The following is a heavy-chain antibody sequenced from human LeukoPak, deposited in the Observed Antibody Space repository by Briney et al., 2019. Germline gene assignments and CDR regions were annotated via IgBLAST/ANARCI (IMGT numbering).Heavy chain of an antibody. V-gene: IGHV3-9*03. CDR1: GFTFDDYA. D-gene: IGHD2-2*01. CDR2: ISWNSGSI. CDR3: AKASGHIVVVPAFDY. Sequence: GGSLRLSCAASGFTFDDYAMHWVRQAPGKGLEWVSGISWNSGSIGYADSVKGRFTISRDNAKNSLYLQMNSLRAEDVALYYCAKASGHIVVVPAFDYWGQGTLVTVSS. J-gene: IGHJ4*02.